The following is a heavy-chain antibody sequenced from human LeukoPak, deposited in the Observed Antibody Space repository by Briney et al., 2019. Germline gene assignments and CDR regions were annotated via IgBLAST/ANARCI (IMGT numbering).Heavy chain of an antibody. Sequence: PSETLSLTCTVSGGSISSYYWSWIRQPPGEGLAWLGYVYYSGSASYNPSLKSRVTMSVDTSKNQFSLKVNSVTAADTAVYFCARMVYSTSSYDFWGPGTLVTVSS. J-gene: IGHJ4*02. V-gene: IGHV4-59*01. CDR3: ARMVYSTSSYDF. D-gene: IGHD6-13*01. CDR2: VYYSGSA. CDR1: GGSISSYY.